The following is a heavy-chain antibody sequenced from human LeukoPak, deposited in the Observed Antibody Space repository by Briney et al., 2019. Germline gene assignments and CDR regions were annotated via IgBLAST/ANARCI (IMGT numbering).Heavy chain of an antibody. V-gene: IGHV3-48*03. Sequence: GGSLRLSCAASGFTFSDYEMNWVRQAPGKGLEWVSYISSSAGIIYYSDSVKGRFTISRHNAKNSLYLQMNSLRAEDTAVYYCARVSAGVIGMKDVFDIWGQGTMVTVSS. J-gene: IGHJ3*02. CDR1: GFTFSDYE. CDR2: ISSSAGII. D-gene: IGHD3-16*02. CDR3: ARVSAGVIGMKDVFDI.